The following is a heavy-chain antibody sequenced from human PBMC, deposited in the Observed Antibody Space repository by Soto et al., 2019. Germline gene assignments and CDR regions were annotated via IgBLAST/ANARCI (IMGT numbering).Heavy chain of an antibody. Sequence: QVQLQQWGAGLLKPSETLSLTCAVYGGSFSGYYWSWIRQPPGKGLEWIGEINHSGSTNYNPSLKSRVTISVDTSKNQFSLKLSSVTAADTAVYYCARKKKDGEARPNWFDPWGQGTLVTVSS. CDR2: INHSGST. CDR1: GGSFSGYY. J-gene: IGHJ5*02. CDR3: ARKKKDGEARPNWFDP. V-gene: IGHV4-34*01.